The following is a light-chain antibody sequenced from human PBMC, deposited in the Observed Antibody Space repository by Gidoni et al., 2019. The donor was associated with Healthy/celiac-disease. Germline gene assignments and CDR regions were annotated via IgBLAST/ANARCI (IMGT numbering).Light chain of an antibody. CDR2: KAS. CDR3: QQYNSYLLT. J-gene: IGKJ4*01. Sequence: DIQMTHSPSTLSASVGDRVTITCRASRSISSWLAWYQQKPGKAPKLLIYKASSLESGVPSRFSGSGSGTEFTLTISSLQADDFATYYCQQYNSYLLTFGGGTKVEIK. V-gene: IGKV1-5*03. CDR1: RSISSW.